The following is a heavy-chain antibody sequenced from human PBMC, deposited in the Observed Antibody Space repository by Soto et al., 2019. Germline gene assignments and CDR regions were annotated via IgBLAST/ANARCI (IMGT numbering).Heavy chain of an antibody. CDR1: GGTFSSYT. V-gene: IGHV1-69*02. CDR3: ARALLWFGDPHKCNWFDP. CDR2: IIPILGIA. Sequence: QVQLVQSGAEVKKPGSSVKVSCKASGGTFSSYTISWVRQAPGQGLEWMGRIIPILGIANYAQKFQGRVTITADKSTSTAYMELSSLRSEDTAVYYCARALLWFGDPHKCNWFDPWGQGTLVTVSS. D-gene: IGHD3-10*01. J-gene: IGHJ5*02.